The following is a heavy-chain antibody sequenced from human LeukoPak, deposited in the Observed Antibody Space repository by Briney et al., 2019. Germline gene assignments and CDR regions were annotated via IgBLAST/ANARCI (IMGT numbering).Heavy chain of an antibody. J-gene: IGHJ3*02. CDR1: GGSISSGDYY. Sequence: SETLSLTCTVSGGSISSGDYYWSWIRQPPGKGLEWIGYIYYSGSTYYNPSLKSRVTISVDTSKNQFSLKLSSVTAADTAVYYCARGDILTGYYTGAFDIWGQGTMVTVSS. CDR2: IYYSGST. CDR3: ARGDILTGYYTGAFDI. V-gene: IGHV4-30-4*01. D-gene: IGHD3-9*01.